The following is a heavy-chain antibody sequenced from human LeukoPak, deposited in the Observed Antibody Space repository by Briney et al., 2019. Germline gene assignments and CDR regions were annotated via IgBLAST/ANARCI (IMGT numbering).Heavy chain of an antibody. CDR2: ISAYNGNT. Sequence: ASVKVSCKASGYTFTSYGISWVRQAPGQGLEWMGWISAYNGNTNYAQKLQGRVTMTTDTSTSTAYMELGSLRSDDTAVYYCARSPKMGINCSGGSCYLVDYWGQGTLVTVSS. D-gene: IGHD2-15*01. CDR1: GYTFTSYG. CDR3: ARSPKMGINCSGGSCYLVDY. J-gene: IGHJ4*02. V-gene: IGHV1-18*01.